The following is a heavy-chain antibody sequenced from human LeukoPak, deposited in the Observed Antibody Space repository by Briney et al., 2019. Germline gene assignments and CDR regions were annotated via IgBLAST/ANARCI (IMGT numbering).Heavy chain of an antibody. Sequence: PGGSLRLSCAASGFTFSSYGMHWVRQAPGKGLEWVAVISYDGSNKYYADSVKGRLTISRDNSKNTLYLQMNGLRAEDTAVYYCAKELTIAAAHRFDYWGQGTLVTVSS. CDR3: AKELTIAAAHRFDY. J-gene: IGHJ4*02. CDR1: GFTFSSYG. CDR2: ISYDGSNK. D-gene: IGHD6-13*01. V-gene: IGHV3-30*18.